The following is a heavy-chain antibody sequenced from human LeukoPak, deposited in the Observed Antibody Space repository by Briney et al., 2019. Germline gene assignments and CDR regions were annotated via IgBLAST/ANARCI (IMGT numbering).Heavy chain of an antibody. Sequence: SETLSLTCSVSGGSIGTYYWSWIRQPAGKGLEWIGRICTGGSTNYNPSLKSRVTLSIETPKNQFSLELTSVTAADTAVYYCARAPTAYCLSTNCQPYFDYWGQGILVTVSS. D-gene: IGHD2-2*01. CDR1: GGSIGTYY. CDR3: ARAPTAYCLSTNCQPYFDY. J-gene: IGHJ4*02. CDR2: ICTGGST. V-gene: IGHV4-4*07.